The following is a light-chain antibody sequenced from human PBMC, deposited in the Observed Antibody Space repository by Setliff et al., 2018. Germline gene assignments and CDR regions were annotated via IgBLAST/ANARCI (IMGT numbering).Light chain of an antibody. CDR3: SSYASSSTLYV. V-gene: IGLV2-11*01. Sequence: LTQPRSVSGSPGQSVTISCTGTSSDVGGYNYVSWYQQHPGKAPKVMIYDASKRPSGVPDRFSGSKSGNTASLTISGLQAEDEADYYCSSYASSSTLYVFGTGTKVTVL. CDR1: SSDVGGYNY. CDR2: DAS. J-gene: IGLJ1*01.